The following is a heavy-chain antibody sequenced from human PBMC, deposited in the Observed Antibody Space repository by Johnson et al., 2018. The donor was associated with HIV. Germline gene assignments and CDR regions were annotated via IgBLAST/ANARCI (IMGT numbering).Heavy chain of an antibody. CDR1: GFTFSSYA. CDR2: ISYAGSDE. D-gene: IGHD6-6*01. Sequence: QVQLVESGGGVVQPGRSLRLSCAASGFTFSSYAMHWVRQAPAKGLEWVAVISYAGSDEYSAASVKGRFTISRDRSKNTRYLHMNRLRAEDTAVDYGAKGVLGSACDDACDIGGQGTMGTGS. V-gene: IGHV3-30*04. J-gene: IGHJ3*02. CDR3: AKGVLGSACDDACDI.